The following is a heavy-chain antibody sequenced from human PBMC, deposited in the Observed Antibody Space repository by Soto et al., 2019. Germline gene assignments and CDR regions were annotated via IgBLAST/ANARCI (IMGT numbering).Heavy chain of an antibody. D-gene: IGHD4-17*01. V-gene: IGHV3-73*01. CDR2: IRSKANSYAT. CDR3: TRRGTTADYGMDV. CDR1: GFTFSGSA. Sequence: GGSLRLSCAASGFTFSGSAMHWVRQASGKGLEWVGRIRSKANSYATAYAASVKGRFTISRDDSKNTAYLQMNSLKTEDTAVYYCTRRGTTADYGMDVWGQGTTVTVSS. J-gene: IGHJ6*02.